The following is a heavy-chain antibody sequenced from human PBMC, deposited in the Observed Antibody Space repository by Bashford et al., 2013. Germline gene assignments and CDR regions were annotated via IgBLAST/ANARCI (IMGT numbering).Heavy chain of an antibody. J-gene: IGHJ3*01. Sequence: ASVKVSCRASGYTFTDFGISWVRQTPGQGLEWMGWINSYNGYTKYAQNLQGRVTMTTDTSTSTAYMELSSLRSDDTAVYFCARDGPVVGVWNAFDVWGQGTVVTVSS. D-gene: IGHD1-26*01. CDR3: ARDGPVVGVWNAFDV. V-gene: IGHV1-18*04. CDR2: INSYNGYT. CDR1: GYTFTDFG.